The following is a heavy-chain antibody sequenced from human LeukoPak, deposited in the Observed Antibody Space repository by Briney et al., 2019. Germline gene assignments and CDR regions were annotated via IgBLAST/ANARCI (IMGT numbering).Heavy chain of an antibody. CDR3: ASLEITFGGVIAA. CDR2: IYTSGST. V-gene: IGHV4-61*02. CDR1: GGSISSGSYY. J-gene: IGHJ5*02. D-gene: IGHD3-16*02. Sequence: SQTLSLTCTVSGGSISSGSYYWSWIRQPAGKGLESIGRIYTSGSTSYNPSLKSRVTISVDTSKNQFSLKLSSVTAADTAVYYCASLEITFGGVIAAWGQGTLVTVSS.